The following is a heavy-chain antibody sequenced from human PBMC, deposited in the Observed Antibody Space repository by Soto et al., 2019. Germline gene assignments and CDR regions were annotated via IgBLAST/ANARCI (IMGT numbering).Heavy chain of an antibody. Sequence: QVQLVESGGGVVQPGRSLRLSCAASGFIFSSYGMHWVRQAPGKGLEWVAVISYHGSNKDYADSVKGRFTISRDNSKNTLYLQMNSLRGEDTAVYYCAKDRQLGSSLYYFDYWGQGTLVTVSS. J-gene: IGHJ4*02. D-gene: IGHD5-18*01. V-gene: IGHV3-30*18. CDR3: AKDRQLGSSLYYFDY. CDR2: ISYHGSNK. CDR1: GFIFSSYG.